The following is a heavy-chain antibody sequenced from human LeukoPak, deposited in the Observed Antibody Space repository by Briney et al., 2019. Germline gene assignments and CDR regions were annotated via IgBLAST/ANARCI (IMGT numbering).Heavy chain of an antibody. Sequence: SETLSLTCDVSGVSFSTYYWSWIRQSQEKGLEWIGEVNHSGYTNLNPSLKSRVTISVDTSKNQFSLKLSSVTAADTAVYYCARQIYGSDYWGQGTLVTVSS. CDR2: VNHSGYT. V-gene: IGHV4-34*01. D-gene: IGHD4-17*01. J-gene: IGHJ4*02. CDR1: GVSFSTYY. CDR3: ARQIYGSDY.